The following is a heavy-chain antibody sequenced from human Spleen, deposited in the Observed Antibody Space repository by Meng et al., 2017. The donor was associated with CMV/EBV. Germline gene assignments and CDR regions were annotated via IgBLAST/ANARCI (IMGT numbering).Heavy chain of an antibody. Sequence: SGITFDSCAMSCVRQTPGKGLEWVSAISGSGSTYYAGSVRGRFTISRDNSKNTLFLQMNRLRAEDTAVYYCATDFPTLDWLAPAFDHWGQGTLVTVSS. J-gene: IGHJ4*02. CDR1: GITFDSCA. CDR3: ATDFPTLDWLAPAFDH. D-gene: IGHD3-9*01. CDR2: ISGSGST. V-gene: IGHV3-23*01.